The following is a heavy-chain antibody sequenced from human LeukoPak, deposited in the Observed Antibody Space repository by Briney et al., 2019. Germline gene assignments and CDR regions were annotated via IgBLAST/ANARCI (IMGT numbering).Heavy chain of an antibody. Sequence: GGSLRLSCAASGFNFDAYAMHWVRQLPGKGLEWVSGISWDSGGIGYADSVKGRFTISRDNAKNSLNLQMNSLRLEDTALYYCAKGGHSNSFNWFDAWGQGALVTVSS. J-gene: IGHJ5*02. CDR1: GFNFDAYA. CDR2: ISWDSGGI. V-gene: IGHV3-9*01. CDR3: AKGGHSNSFNWFDA. D-gene: IGHD6-13*01.